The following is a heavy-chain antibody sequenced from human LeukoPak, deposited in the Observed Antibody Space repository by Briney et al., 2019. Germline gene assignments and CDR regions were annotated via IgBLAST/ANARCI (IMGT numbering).Heavy chain of an antibody. V-gene: IGHV4-59*01. Sequence: SETLSVTCTVSGGSISSYYWSWIRQPPGKGLEWIGYIYYSGSTNYNPSLKSRVTISVDTSKNQFSLKLSSVTAADTAVYYCARNTIGVGAAFDYWGQGTLVTVSS. D-gene: IGHD1-26*01. CDR3: ARNTIGVGAAFDY. J-gene: IGHJ4*02. CDR2: IYYSGST. CDR1: GGSISSYY.